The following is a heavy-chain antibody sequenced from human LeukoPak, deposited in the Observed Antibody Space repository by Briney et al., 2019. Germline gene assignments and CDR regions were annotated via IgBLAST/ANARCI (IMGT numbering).Heavy chain of an antibody. CDR3: AKVNYYDSSGYYYPFDY. D-gene: IGHD3-22*01. CDR1: GFTFSSYA. Sequence: GGSLRLSCAASGFTFSSYAMSWVRQAPGKGLEWVSAISGSGGSTYYADSAKGRFTISRDNSKNTLYLQMNSLRAEDTAVYYCAKVNYYDSSGYYYPFDYWGQGTLVTVSS. CDR2: ISGSGGST. J-gene: IGHJ4*02. V-gene: IGHV3-23*01.